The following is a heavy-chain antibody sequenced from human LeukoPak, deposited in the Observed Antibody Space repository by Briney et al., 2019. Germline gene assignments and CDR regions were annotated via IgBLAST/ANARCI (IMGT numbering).Heavy chain of an antibody. Sequence: GASVKVSCKASGYTFTGYYMHWVRQAPGQGLEWMGWINPNSGGTNYAQKFQGGVTMTRDTSISTAYMELSRLRSDDTAVYYCAREPRVGFSRSFGYWGQGTLVTVSS. CDR2: INPNSGGT. CDR1: GYTFTGYY. D-gene: IGHD2-2*01. J-gene: IGHJ4*02. CDR3: AREPRVGFSRSFGY. V-gene: IGHV1-2*02.